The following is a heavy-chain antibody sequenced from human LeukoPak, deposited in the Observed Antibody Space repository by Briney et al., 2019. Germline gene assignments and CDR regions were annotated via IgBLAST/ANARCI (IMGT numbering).Heavy chain of an antibody. J-gene: IGHJ4*02. V-gene: IGHV3-7*01. CDR1: GFTFSSYW. Sequence: GGSLRLSCAASGFTFSSYWMSWVRQAPGKGLERVANIKQDGSEKYYVDSVKGRFTISRDNSKNTVFLQMNSLRVEDTAVYYCARELSQIVWGGLDYGGQGTLVSVSS. CDR2: IKQDGSEK. CDR3: ARELSQIVWGGLDY. D-gene: IGHD2-21*01.